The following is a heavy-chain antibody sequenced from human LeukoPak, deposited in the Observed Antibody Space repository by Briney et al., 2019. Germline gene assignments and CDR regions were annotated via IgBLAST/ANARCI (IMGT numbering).Heavy chain of an antibody. CDR3: AREGSGYSYGLDY. Sequence: GGSLRLSCAASGFTFSSYSMNWVRQAPGKGLEWVSSISSSSSYIYYADSVKGRFTISRDNAKNSLYLQMNSLRAEDTAVYYCAREGSGYSYGLDYWGQGTLVTVSS. CDR1: GFTFSSYS. J-gene: IGHJ4*02. D-gene: IGHD5-18*01. CDR2: ISSSSSYI. V-gene: IGHV3-21*01.